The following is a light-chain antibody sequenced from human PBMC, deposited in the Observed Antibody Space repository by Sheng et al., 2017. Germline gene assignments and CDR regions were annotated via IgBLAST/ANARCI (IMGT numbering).Light chain of an antibody. CDR1: NWAIN. V-gene: IGLV3-1*01. CDR3: QAWDSSVV. J-gene: IGLJ2*01. Sequence: SYELIQPPSVSVSPGQTAASPALEINWAINMFPGINRRQASPLVLIIYRDGKRPSGIPERFSGSNSGSTATLTISGTQAMDEADYYCQAWDSSVVFGGGTKLTVL. CDR2: RDG.